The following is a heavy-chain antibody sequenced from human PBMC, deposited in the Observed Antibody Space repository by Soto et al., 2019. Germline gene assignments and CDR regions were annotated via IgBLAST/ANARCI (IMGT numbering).Heavy chain of an antibody. V-gene: IGHV4-39*01. CDR2: IYNSGTT. J-gene: IGHJ4*02. D-gene: IGHD3-16*02. Sequence: SETLSLTCTVSGGSISSSNYYWGWIRQPPGKGLEWIGNIYNSGTTSYNPSFRSRVSISIDTSKSQFSLKLTSVSAADTAVYYCARRSIMITFGGVIDYQFDFWGQGSLVTVSS. CDR1: GGSISSSNYY. CDR3: ARRSIMITFGGVIDYQFDF.